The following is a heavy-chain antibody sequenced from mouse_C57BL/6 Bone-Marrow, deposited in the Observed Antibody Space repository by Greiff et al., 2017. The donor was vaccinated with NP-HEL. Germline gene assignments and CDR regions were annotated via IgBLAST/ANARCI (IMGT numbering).Heavy chain of an antibody. CDR1: GYTFTSYW. Sequence: QVQLQQSGAELVRPGTSVKLSCKASGYTFTSYWMHWVKQRPGQGLEWIGVIDPSDSYTTYNQKFKGKATLTVDTSSSTAYMQLSSLTSEDSAVYYCARTYYSNYEDYWGQGTTLTVSS. V-gene: IGHV1-59*01. J-gene: IGHJ2*01. D-gene: IGHD2-5*01. CDR2: IDPSDSYT. CDR3: ARTYYSNYEDY.